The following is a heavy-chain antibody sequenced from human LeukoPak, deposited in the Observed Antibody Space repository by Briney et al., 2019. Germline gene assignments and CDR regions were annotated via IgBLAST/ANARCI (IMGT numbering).Heavy chain of an antibody. V-gene: IGHV1-46*01. CDR3: ARDQGDIVVPAAIPVGLAWFDP. CDR2: INPSGGST. J-gene: IGHJ5*02. D-gene: IGHD2-2*02. Sequence: GASVKVSCKASGYTFTSYYMHWVRQAPGQGLEWMGIINPSGGSTSYAQKSQGRVTMTRDTSTSTVYMELSSLRSEDTAVYYCARDQGDIVVPAAIPVGLAWFDPWGQGTLVTVSS. CDR1: GYTFTSYY.